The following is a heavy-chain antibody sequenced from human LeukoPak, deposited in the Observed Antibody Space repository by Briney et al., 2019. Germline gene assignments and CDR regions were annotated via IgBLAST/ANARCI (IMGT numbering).Heavy chain of an antibody. J-gene: IGHJ4*02. D-gene: IGHD5-24*01. CDR3: ARRGDGYNPDY. V-gene: IGHV4-38-2*01. CDR2: MHHSGTT. CDR1: GYSISSGYF. Sequence: SETLSLTCVVSGYSISSGYFWGWIRQSPGKGLEWIAYMHHSGTTCYNPSLKSRVTISVDTSKNQFSLKLSSVTAADTAVYYCARRGDGYNPDYWGQGTLVTVSS.